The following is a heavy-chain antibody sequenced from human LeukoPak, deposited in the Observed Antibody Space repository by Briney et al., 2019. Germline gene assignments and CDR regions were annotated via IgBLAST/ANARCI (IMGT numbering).Heavy chain of an antibody. V-gene: IGHV3-7*03. Sequence: PGGSLRLSCTASGFIFSGSWMAWIRQAPGKGLEWVAIIKKDGSEKYYVDSMKGRFTISRDNAKNSLFLQMNSLRAEDTVIYYCTTDTWYSAGHWGQGTLVTVSS. J-gene: IGHJ4*02. CDR2: IKKDGSEK. CDR3: TTDTWYSAGH. D-gene: IGHD2-15*01. CDR1: GFIFSGSW.